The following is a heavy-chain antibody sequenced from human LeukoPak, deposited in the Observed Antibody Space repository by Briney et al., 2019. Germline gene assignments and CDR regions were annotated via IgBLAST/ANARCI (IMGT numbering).Heavy chain of an antibody. J-gene: IGHJ5*02. D-gene: IGHD4-17*01. CDR1: GYSLTALA. V-gene: IGHV1-24*01. CDR3: ASDRTMTTVTSGQSWDDP. Sequence: ASVKVSCKVSGYSLTALAIHWVRQAPGKGLEWMGRFDPDDGARIYSQRFQDRFLMTEDPSSDTAYMELSGLRSEDTAVYFCASDRTMTTVTSGQSWDDPWGQGTLVTVSS. CDR2: FDPDDGAR.